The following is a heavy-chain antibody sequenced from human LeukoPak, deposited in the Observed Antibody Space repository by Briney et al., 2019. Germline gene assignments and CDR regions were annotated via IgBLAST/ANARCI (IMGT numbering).Heavy chain of an antibody. CDR2: IFSSGST. CDR3: ARGGWQLATWYNWFDP. Sequence: SETLSLTCTVSGGSISSGSYYWSWIRQPAGKGLEWIGRIFSSGSTKYNPSLKSRVTISVDTSKNQFSLKLSSVTAADTAVYYCARGGWQLATWYNWFDPWGQGTLVTVSS. V-gene: IGHV4-61*02. CDR1: GGSISSGSYY. D-gene: IGHD6-13*01. J-gene: IGHJ5*02.